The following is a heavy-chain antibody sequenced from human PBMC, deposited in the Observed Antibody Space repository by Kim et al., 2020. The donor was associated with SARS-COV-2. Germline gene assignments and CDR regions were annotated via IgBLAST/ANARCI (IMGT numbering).Heavy chain of an antibody. J-gene: IGHJ2*01. Sequence: GGSLRLSCAASGFTFSSYAMSWVRQAPGKGLEWVSAISGSGGSTYYADSVKGRFTISRDNSKNTLYLQMNSLRAEDTAVYYCAKVAHYGSKPKASTQGTAFDLWGRGALVTVSP. V-gene: IGHV3-23*01. CDR2: ISGSGGST. CDR1: GFTFSSYA. CDR3: AKVAHYGSKPKASTQGTAFDL. D-gene: IGHD4-17*01.